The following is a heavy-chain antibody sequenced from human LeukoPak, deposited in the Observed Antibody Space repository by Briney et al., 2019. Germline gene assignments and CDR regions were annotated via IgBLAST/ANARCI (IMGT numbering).Heavy chain of an antibody. V-gene: IGHV1-2*02. J-gene: IGHJ3*02. Sequence: ASLKVSCKAAGYTFTGYYMHWVRQAPGHGLEWMGWINPNSGGTNYAQKFQGRVTMTRDTSISTAYMELSRLTSDDTAVYYCARDPPIGGADVFDIWGQGTMVTVSS. CDR1: GYTFTGYY. D-gene: IGHD3-10*01. CDR2: INPNSGGT. CDR3: ARDPPIGGADVFDI.